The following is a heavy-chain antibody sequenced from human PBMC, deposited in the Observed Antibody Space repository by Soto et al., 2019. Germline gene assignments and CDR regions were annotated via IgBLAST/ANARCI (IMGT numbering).Heavy chain of an antibody. Sequence: ASVKVCCKNSGDTLVGYYRRWVRQAPRQGLEWMGWINPNSGDTKYAQKFQGWVTMTRDTSVSTAYMELSRLKSDDTAVYYCAREGGYCSGGSCFDYWGQGTLVTVSS. V-gene: IGHV1-2*04. J-gene: IGHJ4*02. D-gene: IGHD2-15*01. CDR3: AREGGYCSGGSCFDY. CDR1: GDTLVGYY. CDR2: INPNSGDT.